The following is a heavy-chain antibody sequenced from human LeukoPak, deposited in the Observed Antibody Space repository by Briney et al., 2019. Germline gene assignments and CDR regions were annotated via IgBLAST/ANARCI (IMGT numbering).Heavy chain of an antibody. J-gene: IGHJ3*02. Sequence: PSETLSLTCTVSGGSISSDTTYWGWIRQPPGRGLEWIGSIYYTGSTGITYYSPSLKGRVTVSEDTSKNQFSLKPTSVTAADTAVYYCTRYSTVPRFFDIWGQGTMVTVSS. CDR1: GGSISSDTTY. CDR2: IYYTGSTGIT. V-gene: IGHV4-39*01. D-gene: IGHD4-17*01. CDR3: TRYSTVPRFFDI.